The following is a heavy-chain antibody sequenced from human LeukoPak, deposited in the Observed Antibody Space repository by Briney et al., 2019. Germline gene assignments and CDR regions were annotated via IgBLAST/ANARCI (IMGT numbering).Heavy chain of an antibody. J-gene: IGHJ4*02. CDR3: VKEMATITSPFDY. CDR1: AFTFSAFA. V-gene: IGHV3-64D*09. CDR2: INSNGRST. D-gene: IGHD5-24*01. Sequence: QTGGSLRLSCSASAFTFSAFAMHWVRQAPGKGLEYVSAINSNGRSTYYADSMKGRVTISRDNSKNTVYLQMTSLRPEDTAVYYCVKEMATITSPFDYWGQGTLVTVSS.